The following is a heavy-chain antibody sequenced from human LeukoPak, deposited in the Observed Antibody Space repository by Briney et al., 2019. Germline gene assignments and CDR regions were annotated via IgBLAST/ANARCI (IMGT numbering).Heavy chain of an antibody. CDR1: GFTFSTYT. CDR3: ARGYCSGGSCYSYYYYNYMDV. CDR2: IHYSGST. V-gene: IGHV4-39*07. J-gene: IGHJ6*03. D-gene: IGHD2-15*01. Sequence: GSLRLSCAASGFTFSTYTMVWVRQPPGKGLEWIGSIHYSGSTNYNPSLKSRVTISVDTSKNQFSLKLSSVTAADTAVYYCARGYCSGGSCYSYYYYNYMDVWGKGTTVTVSS.